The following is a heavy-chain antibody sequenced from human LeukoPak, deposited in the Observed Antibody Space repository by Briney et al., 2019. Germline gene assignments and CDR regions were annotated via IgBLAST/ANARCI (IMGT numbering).Heavy chain of an antibody. CDR3: AKDGLVGATTGGWFDP. CDR2: ISYDGSNK. V-gene: IGHV3-30*18. J-gene: IGHJ5*02. D-gene: IGHD1-26*01. Sequence: GGSLRLSCAASGFTFSSYGMHWVRQAPGKGLEWVAVISYDGSNKYYADSVKGRFTISRDNSKNTLYLQMNSLRAEDTAVYYCAKDGLVGATTGGWFDPWGQGTLVTVSS. CDR1: GFTFSSYG.